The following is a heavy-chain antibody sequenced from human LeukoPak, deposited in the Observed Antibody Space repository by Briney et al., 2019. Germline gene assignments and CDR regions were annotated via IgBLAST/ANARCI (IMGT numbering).Heavy chain of an antibody. D-gene: IGHD2-15*01. CDR2: IYYSGST. CDR3: ARSFATNWFDP. V-gene: IGHV4-59*01. CDR1: GGSISSYY. J-gene: IGHJ5*02. Sequence: SETLSLTCTVSGGSISSYYWSWIRQPPGKGLEWIGYIYYSGSTNYNPSLKSRVTISVDTSKNQFSLKLSSVTAADTAVYYCARSFATNWFDPWGQGTLVTVSS.